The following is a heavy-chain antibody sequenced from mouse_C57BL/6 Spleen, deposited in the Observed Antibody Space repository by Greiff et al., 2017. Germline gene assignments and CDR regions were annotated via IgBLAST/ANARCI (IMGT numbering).Heavy chain of an antibody. V-gene: IGHV5-17*01. CDR3: ARPGGSRYYYAMDY. D-gene: IGHD1-1*01. J-gene: IGHJ4*01. CDR1: GFTFSDYG. Sequence: EVKLMESGGGLVKPGGSLKLSCAASGFTFSDYGMHWVRQAPEKGLEWVAYISSGSSTIYYADTVKGRFTISRDNAKNTLFLQMTCLRSEDTAMYYCARPGGSRYYYAMDYWGQGTSVTVSS. CDR2: ISSGSSTI.